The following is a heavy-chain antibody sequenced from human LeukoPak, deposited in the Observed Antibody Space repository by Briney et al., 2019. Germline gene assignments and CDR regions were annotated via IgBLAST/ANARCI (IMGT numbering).Heavy chain of an antibody. J-gene: IGHJ4*02. CDR2: IYTSGST. V-gene: IGHV4-61*02. D-gene: IGHD3-3*01. Sequence: SETLSLTCTVSGVSISSSSNYWSWIRQPAGKGLEWIGRIYTSGSTNYNPSLKSRVTISVDTSKNQFSLKLSSVTAADTAVYYCARTYYDFWSGYPPTDYWGQGTLVTVSS. CDR1: GVSISSSSNY. CDR3: ARTYYDFWSGYPPTDY.